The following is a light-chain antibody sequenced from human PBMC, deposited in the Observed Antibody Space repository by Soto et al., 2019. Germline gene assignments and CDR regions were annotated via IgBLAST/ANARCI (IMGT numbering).Light chain of an antibody. V-gene: IGLV2-8*01. J-gene: IGLJ1*01. CDR2: DVT. CDR1: SSDVGGYNY. CDR3: SSYAGTHIV. Sequence: QSVLNQPPSASGSPGQSVTISCTGTSSDVGGYNYVSWYQQHPGKAPKLLIYDVTGRPSGVPDRFSGSKSGNTASLTVSGLQAEDEADYYCSSYAGTHIVFGTGTKVTVL.